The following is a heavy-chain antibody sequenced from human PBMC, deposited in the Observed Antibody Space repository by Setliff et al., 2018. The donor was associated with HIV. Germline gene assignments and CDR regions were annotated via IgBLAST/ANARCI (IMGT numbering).Heavy chain of an antibody. CDR3: ATPQSGRGGGAWFDP. CDR1: GGSIKSGHYY. CDR2: ILNGETI. J-gene: IGHJ5*02. V-gene: IGHV4-39*01. Sequence: SETLSLTCTVSGGSIKSGHYYWGWIRQPPGKGLEWIGNILNGETIFYNPSLKGRVTMSVDTSKNQLSLRLTSVTAADTAIYYCATPQSGRGGGAWFDPWGQGTLVTVSS. D-gene: IGHD5-12*01.